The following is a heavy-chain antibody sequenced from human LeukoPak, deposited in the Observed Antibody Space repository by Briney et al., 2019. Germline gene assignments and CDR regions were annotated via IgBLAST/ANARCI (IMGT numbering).Heavy chain of an antibody. CDR1: GLTFNNYA. D-gene: IGHD3-22*01. V-gene: IGHV3-23*01. J-gene: IGHJ4*02. CDR2: ISGRGGNT. Sequence: AGGSLRLSCAASGLTFNNYALTWIRQAPGKGLEWVSSISGRGGNTYYADSVKGRFTISRDDSKNTLFLQMNSLRGEDTAVYYCARVLGNYFDSSGPSLYWGQGTLVTVSS. CDR3: ARVLGNYFDSSGPSLY.